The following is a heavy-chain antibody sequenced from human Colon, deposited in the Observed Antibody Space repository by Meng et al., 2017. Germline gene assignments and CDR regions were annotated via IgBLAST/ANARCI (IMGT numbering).Heavy chain of an antibody. J-gene: IGHJ5*02. CDR2: IYTRGDT. V-gene: IGHV4-61*02. Sequence: LRLSCPVTGGSISSGSYYWSWIRQPAGKGLEWIGRIYTRGDTKYNPSLESRVTISLDTSKNQFSLTLSSVTAADTAVYYCARSFATQNWFDPWGQGTLVTVSS. D-gene: IGHD3-3*01. CDR1: GGSISSGSYY. CDR3: ARSFATQNWFDP.